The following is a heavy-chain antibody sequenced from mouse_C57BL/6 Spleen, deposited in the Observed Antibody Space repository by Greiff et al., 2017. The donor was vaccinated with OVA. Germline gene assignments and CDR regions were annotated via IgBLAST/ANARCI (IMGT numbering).Heavy chain of an antibody. J-gene: IGHJ2*01. Sequence: VQLQQSGAELVKPGASVKLSCKASGYTFTSYWMHWVKQRPGQGLEWIGMIHPNSGSTNYNEKFKSKATLTVDKSSSTAYMQLSSLTSEDSAVYYCARGDLTPYLFDYWGQGTTLTVSS. V-gene: IGHV1-64*01. CDR3: ARGDLTPYLFDY. CDR1: GYTFTSYW. CDR2: IHPNSGST. D-gene: IGHD4-1*01.